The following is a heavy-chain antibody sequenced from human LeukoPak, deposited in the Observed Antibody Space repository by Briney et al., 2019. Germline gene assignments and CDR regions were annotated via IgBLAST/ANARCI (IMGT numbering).Heavy chain of an antibody. J-gene: IGHJ5*02. Sequence: SQTLSLTCTVSGGSISSGSYYWGWIRQPPGKGLEWIGSIYYSGSTYYNPSLKSRVTISVDTSKNQFSLKLSSVTAADTAVYYCARGITMVRGVTRGNWFDPWGQGTLVTVSS. CDR2: IYYSGST. CDR3: ARGITMVRGVTRGNWFDP. CDR1: GGSISSGSYY. V-gene: IGHV4-39*07. D-gene: IGHD3-10*01.